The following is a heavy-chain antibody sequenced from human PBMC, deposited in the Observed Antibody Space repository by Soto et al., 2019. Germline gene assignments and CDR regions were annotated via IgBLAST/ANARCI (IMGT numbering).Heavy chain of an antibody. CDR2: IHYSGST. D-gene: IGHD6-25*01. J-gene: IGHJ5*02. CDR1: GGSISSYY. Sequence: SETLSLTCTVSGGSISSYYWGWIRQSPVKGLEWIGYIHYSGSTNYNPSLRSRVTISVDTPKNQFSLKVNSMTAADTAIYYCARGGVAARKGRWFDPWGQGTLVTAPQ. CDR3: ARGGVAARKGRWFDP. V-gene: IGHV4-59*01.